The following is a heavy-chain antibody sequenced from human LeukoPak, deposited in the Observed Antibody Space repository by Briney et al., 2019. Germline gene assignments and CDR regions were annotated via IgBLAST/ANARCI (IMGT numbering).Heavy chain of an antibody. CDR3: ARGRYSSGPDAFDI. J-gene: IGHJ3*02. Sequence: QPGRSLRLSCAASGFTFSSYGMHWVRQAPGKGLEWVAVISYDGSNKYYADSVKGRFTFSRDNSKNTLYLQMNSLRAEDTAVYYCARGRYSSGPDAFDIWGQGTMVTVSS. CDR1: GFTFSSYG. D-gene: IGHD6-19*01. V-gene: IGHV3-30*03. CDR2: ISYDGSNK.